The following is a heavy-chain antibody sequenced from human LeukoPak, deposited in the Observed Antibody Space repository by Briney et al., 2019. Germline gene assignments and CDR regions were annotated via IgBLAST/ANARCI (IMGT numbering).Heavy chain of an antibody. CDR3: ARDGGSSDRSLDY. CDR2: IWYDGSNK. D-gene: IGHD2-2*01. CDR1: GFTFSSYG. J-gene: IGHJ4*02. Sequence: QTGGSLRISCAASGFTFSSYGMHWVRQDPAKGLEWVAVIWYDGSNKYYADSVKGRFTISRDNSKNTLYLQMNSLRAEDTAVYYCARDGGSSDRSLDYWGQGTLVTVSS. V-gene: IGHV3-33*01.